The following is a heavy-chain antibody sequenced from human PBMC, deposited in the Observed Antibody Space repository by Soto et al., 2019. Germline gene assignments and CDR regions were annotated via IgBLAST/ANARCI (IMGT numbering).Heavy chain of an antibody. J-gene: IGHJ4*01. CDR3: ARGRYFYVSSGYQYYIDY. CDR1: GGSISSYY. D-gene: IGHD3-22*01. V-gene: IGHV4-59*01. CDR2: IYYSGGT. Sequence: PSGTLSLTCTVSGGSISSYYLSWIRQPPGKGLEWIGYIYYSGGTNYNPSLKSRVTISVDTSKNHFSLKLSSVIAADTAVYYCARGRYFYVSSGYQYYIDYLGLGTLVPVSS.